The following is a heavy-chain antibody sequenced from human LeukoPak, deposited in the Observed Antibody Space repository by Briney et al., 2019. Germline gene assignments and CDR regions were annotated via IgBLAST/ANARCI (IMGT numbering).Heavy chain of an antibody. V-gene: IGHV1-2*02. J-gene: IGHJ4*02. CDR1: GYTFTGYY. D-gene: IGHD2-2*01. CDR3: ARYCSSTSCYGVLDY. Sequence: ASVKVSCKASGYTFTGYYMHWVRQAPGQGLEWMGWINPNSGGTNYAQKFQGRVTMTRDTSISTAYMELSRLRSDDTAVYSCARYCSSTSCYGVLDYWGQGTLVTVSS. CDR2: INPNSGGT.